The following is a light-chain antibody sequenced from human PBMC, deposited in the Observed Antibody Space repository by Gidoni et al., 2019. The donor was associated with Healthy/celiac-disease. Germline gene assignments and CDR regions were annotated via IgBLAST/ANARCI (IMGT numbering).Light chain of an antibody. V-gene: IGKV4-1*01. Sequence: DIVMTQSLDSLAVSLGERATINCKSSQSVLYSSNNKNYLAWYQQKPGQPPKLLIYWESTRESGVPDRFSGSGSGTDFTLTISSLQAEDVAFYYCQQYYSTPPTFGQGTKVEIK. CDR1: QSVLYSSNNKNY. CDR3: QQYYSTPPT. CDR2: WES. J-gene: IGKJ1*01.